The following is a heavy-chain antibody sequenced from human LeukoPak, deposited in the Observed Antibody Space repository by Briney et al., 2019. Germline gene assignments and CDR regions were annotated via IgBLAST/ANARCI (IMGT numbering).Heavy chain of an antibody. Sequence: GGSLRLSCVASGFSFSTYGMHWVRQAPGKGLEWVAVISNDGSNKYYADSVKGRFTISRDNPKNTLYLQMNSLRAEDTAVYYCANGDYGYFDYWGQGTLVTVSS. D-gene: IGHD4-17*01. CDR2: ISNDGSNK. CDR3: ANGDYGYFDY. J-gene: IGHJ4*02. V-gene: IGHV3-30*18. CDR1: GFSFSTYG.